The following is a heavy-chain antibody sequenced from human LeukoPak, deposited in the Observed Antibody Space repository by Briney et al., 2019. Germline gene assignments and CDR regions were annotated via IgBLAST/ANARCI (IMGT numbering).Heavy chain of an antibody. CDR3: ASALYDFWSGYPYY. CDR1: GGTFSSYA. D-gene: IGHD3-3*01. J-gene: IGHJ4*02. CDR2: IVPIFGTA. V-gene: IGHV1-69*13. Sequence: SVKVSCKASGGTFSSYAISWVRQAPGQGLEWMGGIVPIFGTANYAQKFQGRVTITADESTSTAYMELSSLRSEDTAVYYCASALYDFWSGYPYYWGQGTLVTVSS.